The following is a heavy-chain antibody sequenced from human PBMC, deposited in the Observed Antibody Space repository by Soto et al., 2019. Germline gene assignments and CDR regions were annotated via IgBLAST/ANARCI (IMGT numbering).Heavy chain of an antibody. Sequence: SETLSLTCTVSGGSVRSGRYYWRWIRQPPGKGLEWIGYISYSGSTNYNPSLNSRVTISVDTSKNQFSLNLNSVTAADTAVYYCAREGGTIFGVDNFDSWGQGTLVTVSS. CDR2: ISYSGST. J-gene: IGHJ4*02. D-gene: IGHD3-3*01. CDR3: AREGGTIFGVDNFDS. CDR1: GGSVRSGRYY. V-gene: IGHV4-61*01.